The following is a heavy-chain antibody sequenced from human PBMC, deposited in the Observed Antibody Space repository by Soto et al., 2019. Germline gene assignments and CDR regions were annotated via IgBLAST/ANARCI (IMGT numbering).Heavy chain of an antibody. CDR2: INPNSGGT. CDR3: ARDRSGRSSSWYSGFDP. V-gene: IGHV1-2*04. Sequence: AASVNVSCKASGYTFTGYYMHWVRQAPGQGLEWMGWINPNSGGTNYAQKFQGWVTMTRDTSISTAYMELSRLRSDDTAVYYCARDRSGRSSSWYSGFDPWGQGTLVTVSS. CDR1: GYTFTGYY. J-gene: IGHJ5*02. D-gene: IGHD6-13*01.